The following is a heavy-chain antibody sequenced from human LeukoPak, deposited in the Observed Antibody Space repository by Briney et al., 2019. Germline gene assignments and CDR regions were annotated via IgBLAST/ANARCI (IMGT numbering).Heavy chain of an antibody. D-gene: IGHD3-10*01. V-gene: IGHV3-74*01. Sequence: GGSLRLSCAASGFTFSSYWMHWVRQAPGKGLVWVSRINSDGSGTSYADSVKGRFTISRDNAKNTLYLQMNSLRAEDTAVYYCARGGSHGFFDYWGQGTLVTVSS. CDR3: ARGGSHGFFDY. J-gene: IGHJ4*02. CDR1: GFTFSSYW. CDR2: INSDGSGT.